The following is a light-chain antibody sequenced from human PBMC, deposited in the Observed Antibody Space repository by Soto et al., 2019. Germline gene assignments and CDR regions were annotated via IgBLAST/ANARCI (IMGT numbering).Light chain of an antibody. Sequence: QSALTQPASVSGSPGQSIAISCTGSSSDVGIYNYVSWYQQHPGKVPKLIIYEVTNRPSGVSNRFSGSKSGNTASLTISGLQAEDEADYYCSSYTNYNHVVFGGGTKLTVL. CDR1: SSDVGIYNY. V-gene: IGLV2-14*01. CDR2: EVT. CDR3: SSYTNYNHVV. J-gene: IGLJ2*01.